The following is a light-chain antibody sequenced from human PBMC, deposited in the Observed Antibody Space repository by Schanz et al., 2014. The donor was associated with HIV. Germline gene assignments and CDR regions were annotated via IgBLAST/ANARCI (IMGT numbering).Light chain of an antibody. J-gene: IGLJ3*02. V-gene: IGLV1-40*01. CDR3: SAWDDSLNGWV. Sequence: QSVLTQPPSLSGAPGQRVTISCTGSSSNIGAGYDVHWYQQLPGTAPKLLIYGNSNRPSGVSARFSASKFAASASLAISGLQSEDEADYYCSAWDDSLNGWVFGGGTKLTVL. CDR1: SSNIGAGYD. CDR2: GNS.